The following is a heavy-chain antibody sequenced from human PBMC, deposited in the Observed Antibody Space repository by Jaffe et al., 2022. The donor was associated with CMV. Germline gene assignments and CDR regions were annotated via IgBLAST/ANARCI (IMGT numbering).Heavy chain of an antibody. V-gene: IGHV3-21*01. CDR2: ISSSSSYI. CDR3: ARDVVEVYGGNWFDP. CDR1: GFTFSSYS. D-gene: IGHD2-15*01. Sequence: EVQLVESGGGLVKPGGSLRLSCAASGFTFSSYSMNWVRQAPGKGLEWVSSISSSSSYIYYADSVKGRFTISRDNAKNSLYLQMNSLRAEDTAVYYCARDVVEVYGGNWFDPWGQGTLVTVSS. J-gene: IGHJ5*02.